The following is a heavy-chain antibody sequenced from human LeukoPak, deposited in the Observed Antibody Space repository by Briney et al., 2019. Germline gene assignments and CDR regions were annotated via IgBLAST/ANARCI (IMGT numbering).Heavy chain of an antibody. CDR1: GYTFTGYY. Sequence: ASVKVSCKASGYTFTGYYMHWVRQAPGQGLEWMGWINPNSGGTNYAQKFQGRVTMTRDTSISTAYMELSRLRSDDTAVYYCARDYVPAAREPYYYGMDVWGQGTTVTVS. CDR3: ARDYVPAAREPYYYGMDV. J-gene: IGHJ6*02. D-gene: IGHD2-2*01. CDR2: INPNSGGT. V-gene: IGHV1-2*02.